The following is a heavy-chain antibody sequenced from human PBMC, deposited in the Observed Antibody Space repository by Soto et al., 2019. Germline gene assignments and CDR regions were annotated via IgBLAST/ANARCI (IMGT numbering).Heavy chain of an antibody. CDR1: GFTFSSYG. CDR2: IWYDGSNK. D-gene: IGHD2-15*01. Sequence: QVQLVESGGGVVQPGRSLRLSCAASGFTFSSYGMHWVRQAPGKGLEWVAVIWYDGSNKYYADSVKGRFTISRDNSKNTLYLQMNSLRAEDTAVYYCARGASRRRIRGGKGLLDYWGQGTLVTVSS. V-gene: IGHV3-33*01. J-gene: IGHJ4*02. CDR3: ARGASRRRIRGGKGLLDY.